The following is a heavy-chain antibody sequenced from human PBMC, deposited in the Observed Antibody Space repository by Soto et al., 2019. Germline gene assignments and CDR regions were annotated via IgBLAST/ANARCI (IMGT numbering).Heavy chain of an antibody. CDR2: VYYTGDT. J-gene: IGHJ6*02. D-gene: IGHD4-17*01. CDR3: VRQGIDYLHGLVDV. CDR1: SGPDRSHN. Sequence: QVQLQQSGPRLVKPSETLSLTCTVSSGPDRSHNWGWIRQPPGRGLEWIGYVYYTGDTAYNPSLRSRVSISADTSTNDLSLTLRSVTDADTAVYYCVRQGIDYLHGLVDVWGQGTTVSVSS. V-gene: IGHV4-59*08.